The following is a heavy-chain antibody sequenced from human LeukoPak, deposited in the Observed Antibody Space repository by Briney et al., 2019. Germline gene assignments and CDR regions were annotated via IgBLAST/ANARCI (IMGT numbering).Heavy chain of an antibody. J-gene: IGHJ4*02. V-gene: IGHV5-51*01. D-gene: IGHD4-17*01. Sequence: GESLKISCQGSGYTFSTYWIAWVRQMPGNGLEWMGIIYPGDSDIRYSPSFQGQVTISADKSISTAYLQWSSLKASDTAMYYCAKLSGVYGDYASYFDYWGQGTLVTVSS. CDR3: AKLSGVYGDYASYFDY. CDR1: GYTFSTYW. CDR2: IYPGDSDI.